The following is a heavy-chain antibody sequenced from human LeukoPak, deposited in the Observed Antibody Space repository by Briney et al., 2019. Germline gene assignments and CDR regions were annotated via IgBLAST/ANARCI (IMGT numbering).Heavy chain of an antibody. CDR1: GYTFTAYY. Sequence: ASVKVSCKTSGYTFTAYYIHWVRQAPGQGLEWMGWINSNRGGTNYAQKFQGRVTMTTDTSTSTAYMELRSLRSDDTAVYYCAKRPSVGYEILTGYVDYWGQGTLVTVSS. J-gene: IGHJ4*02. CDR2: INSNRGGT. V-gene: IGHV1-2*02. CDR3: AKRPSVGYEILTGYVDY. D-gene: IGHD3-9*01.